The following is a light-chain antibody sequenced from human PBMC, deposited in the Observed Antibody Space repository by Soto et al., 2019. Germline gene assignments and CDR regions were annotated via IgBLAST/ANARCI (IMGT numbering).Light chain of an antibody. J-gene: IGKJ1*01. Sequence: EIVMTQSPATLSVSPGERATLSCRASQSVSSNLAWYQQKPGQAPRLLIYGASTRATGIPARFSGSGSGTDFTLAISSLQSADFAVFYCQQDDNWPETFGHGTKVEI. CDR1: QSVSSN. CDR2: GAS. V-gene: IGKV3-15*01. CDR3: QQDDNWPET.